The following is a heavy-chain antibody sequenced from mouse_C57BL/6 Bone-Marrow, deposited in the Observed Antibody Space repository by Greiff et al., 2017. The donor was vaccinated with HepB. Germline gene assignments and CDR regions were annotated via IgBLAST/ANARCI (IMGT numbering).Heavy chain of an antibody. V-gene: IGHV7-1*01. J-gene: IGHJ1*03. Sequence: DVMLVESGGGLVQSGRSLRLSCATSGFTFSDFYMEWVRQAPGKGLEWSAASRNKANDYTTEYSASVKGRFIVSSDTSQSILYLQMNALRAEDTAIYYCARANWDDWYFDVWGTGTTVTVSS. CDR2: SRNKANDYTT. D-gene: IGHD4-1*02. CDR3: ARANWDDWYFDV. CDR1: GFTFSDFY.